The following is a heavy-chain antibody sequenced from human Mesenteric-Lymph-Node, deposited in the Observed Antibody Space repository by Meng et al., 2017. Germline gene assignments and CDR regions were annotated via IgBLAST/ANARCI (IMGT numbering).Heavy chain of an antibody. V-gene: IGHV3-30*03. D-gene: IGHD2-15*01. CDR1: GDSISSRYW. CDR3: ARDRYYQAATTCYYYYYGMDV. Sequence: WESLRLSCVVSGDSISSRYWWTWVRQPPGKGLEWVAVISYDGSNKYYADSVKGRFTISRDKSKNTLYLQMNSLRAEDTAVYYCARDRYYQAATTCYYYYYGMDVWGQGTTVTVSS. J-gene: IGHJ6*02. CDR2: ISYDGSNK.